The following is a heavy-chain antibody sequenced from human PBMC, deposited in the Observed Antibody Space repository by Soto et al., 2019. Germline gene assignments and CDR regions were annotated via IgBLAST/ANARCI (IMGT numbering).Heavy chain of an antibody. CDR3: ARELAPVFGVVIMGAFDY. J-gene: IGHJ4*02. D-gene: IGHD3-3*01. Sequence: ASVKVSCKASGYTFTGYYMHWVRQAPGQGLEWMGWINPNSGGTNYAQKFQGWITMTRDTSISTAYMELSRLISDDTAVYYWARELAPVFGVVIMGAFDYWGQGTLVTVSS. CDR1: GYTFTGYY. CDR2: INPNSGGT. V-gene: IGHV1-2*04.